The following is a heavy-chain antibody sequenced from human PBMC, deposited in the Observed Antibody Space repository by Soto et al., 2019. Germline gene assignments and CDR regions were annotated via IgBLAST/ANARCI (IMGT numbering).Heavy chain of an antibody. J-gene: IGHJ4*02. V-gene: IGHV4-31*03. CDR3: AREAQVYYYGSGSYYSFDY. CDR1: GGSISSGGYY. D-gene: IGHD3-10*01. CDR2: IYYRGST. Sequence: SETLSLTCTVSGGSISSGGYYWSWIRQHPGKGLEWIGYIYYRGSTYYNPSLKSRVTISVDTSKNQFSLKLSSVTAADTAVYYCAREAQVYYYGSGSYYSFDYWGQGTLVTVSS.